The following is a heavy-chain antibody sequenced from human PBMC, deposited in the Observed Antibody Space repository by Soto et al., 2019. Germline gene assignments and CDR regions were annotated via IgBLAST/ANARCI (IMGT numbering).Heavy chain of an antibody. V-gene: IGHV1-18*01. D-gene: IGHD2-15*01. CDR2: ISAYNGNT. Sequence: ASVTGSRRASGGTFVSYATICVRQAPGLGLEWMGWISAYNGNTNYAQKLQGRVTMTTDTSTSTAYMELRSLRSDDTAVYYCARDCSGGSCYSYYYYGRDGWGQGTTVTVSS. CDR3: ARDCSGGSCYSYYYYGRDG. J-gene: IGHJ6*02. CDR1: GGTFVSYA.